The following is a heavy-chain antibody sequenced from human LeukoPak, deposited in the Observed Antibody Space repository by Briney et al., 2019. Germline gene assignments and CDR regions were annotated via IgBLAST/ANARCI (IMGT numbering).Heavy chain of an antibody. V-gene: IGHV4-61*01. D-gene: IGHD3-9*01. Sequence: PSETLSLTCTVSGGSVSSGSYYWSWIRQPPGKGLEWIGYIYYSGSTNYNPSLKSRVTISVDTSKNQFSLKLSSVTAADTAVYYCARSRRHYDILTGAHTLYYFDYWGQGTLVTVSS. CDR3: ARSRRHYDILTGAHTLYYFDY. CDR2: IYYSGST. J-gene: IGHJ4*02. CDR1: GGSVSSGSYY.